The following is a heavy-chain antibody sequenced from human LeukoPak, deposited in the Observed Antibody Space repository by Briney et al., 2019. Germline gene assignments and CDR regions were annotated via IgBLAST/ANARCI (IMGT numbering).Heavy chain of an antibody. CDR1: GFTFSSYA. J-gene: IGHJ4*02. V-gene: IGHV3-23*01. CDR2: ISGSGGST. D-gene: IGHD3-3*01. CDR3: AKDWDYDFWSGYTSDY. Sequence: SGGSLRLSCAASGFTFSSYAMSWVRQAPGKGLEWVSAISGSGGSTYYADSVKGRFTISRDNSKNTLYLQMNSLRAEDTAVYYCAKDWDYDFWSGYTSDYWGQGTLVTVSS.